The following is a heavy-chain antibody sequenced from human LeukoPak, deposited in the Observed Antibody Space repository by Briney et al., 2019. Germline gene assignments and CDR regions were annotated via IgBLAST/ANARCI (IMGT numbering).Heavy chain of an antibody. CDR2: IYHSGST. J-gene: IGHJ4*02. CDR3: ARAYGSGSYYLDY. D-gene: IGHD3-10*01. V-gene: IGHV4-38-2*02. Sequence: SETLSLTCTVSGYSISSGYYWGWIRQPPGKGLEWIGSIYHSGSTYYNPSLKSRVTISVDTSKNQFSLKLSSVTAADTAVYYCARAYGSGSYYLDYWGQGTLVTVSS. CDR1: GYSISSGYY.